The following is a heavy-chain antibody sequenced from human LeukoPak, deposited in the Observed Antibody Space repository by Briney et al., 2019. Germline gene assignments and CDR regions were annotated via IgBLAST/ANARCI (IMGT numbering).Heavy chain of an antibody. CDR2: INPNSGGT. Sequence: GASVKVSCKASGYTFTTFSINWVRQAPGQGLEWMGWINPNSGGTNYAQKFQGRVTMTRDTSISTAYMELSRLRSDDTAVYYCARDYKDPVTGTTFDYYYYMDVWGKGTTVTVSS. CDR1: GYTFTTFS. V-gene: IGHV1-2*02. CDR3: ARDYKDPVTGTTFDYYYYMDV. D-gene: IGHD1-7*01. J-gene: IGHJ6*03.